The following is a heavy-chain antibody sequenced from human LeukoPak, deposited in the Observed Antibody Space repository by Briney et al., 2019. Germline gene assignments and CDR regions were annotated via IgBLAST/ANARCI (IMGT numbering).Heavy chain of an antibody. Sequence: ASVKVSCKTSGYTFTSDGISWVRQAPGQGLEWMGWIGTYKGNTNYAQMFQGRVTMTTDASTSTAYMELKNLRSDDTAVYYCARTPGMVVVKTFYCMDVWGQGTTVTVSS. V-gene: IGHV1-18*01. CDR2: IGTYKGNT. D-gene: IGHD3-22*01. J-gene: IGHJ6*02. CDR3: ARTPGMVVVKTFYCMDV. CDR1: GYTFTSDG.